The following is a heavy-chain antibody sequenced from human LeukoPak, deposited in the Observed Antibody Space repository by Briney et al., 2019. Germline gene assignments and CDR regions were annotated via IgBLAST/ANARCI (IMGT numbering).Heavy chain of an antibody. V-gene: IGHV3-30*04. D-gene: IGHD1-26*01. Sequence: GGSLRLSCAASGFIFSNYAMHWVRQAPGKGLEWVAVIGHDARVKIHAESLKGRFTISRDNSDSTLYLQMNSLRDEDTAVYFCARDPTMGATDYFDYWGQGTLVTVSS. CDR2: IGHDARVK. J-gene: IGHJ4*02. CDR3: ARDPTMGATDYFDY. CDR1: GFIFSNYA.